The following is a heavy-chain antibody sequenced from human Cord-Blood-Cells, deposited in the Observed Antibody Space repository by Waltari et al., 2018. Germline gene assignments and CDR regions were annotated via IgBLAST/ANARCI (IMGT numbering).Heavy chain of an antibody. Sequence: QVQLVQSGAEVKKPRASVTVSCKASGYTVTGYYMHWVRQAPGQGLEWMGWINPNSGGTNYAQKFQGRVTMTRDTSISTAYMELSRLRSDDTAVYYCARVGTGDPGDAFDIWGQGTMVTVSS. D-gene: IGHD7-27*01. V-gene: IGHV1-2*02. J-gene: IGHJ3*02. CDR3: ARVGTGDPGDAFDI. CDR1: GYTVTGYY. CDR2: INPNSGGT.